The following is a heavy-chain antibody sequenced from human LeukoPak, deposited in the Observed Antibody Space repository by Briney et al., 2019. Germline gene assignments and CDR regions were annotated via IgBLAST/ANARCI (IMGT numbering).Heavy chain of an antibody. CDR2: INPNSGGT. J-gene: IGHJ4*02. V-gene: IGHV1-2*02. CDR3: ARLGSSSWSRFDY. Sequence: GASVKVSCRASGYTFNGYYMHWVRQAPGQGLEWMGWINPNSGGTNYAQKFQGRVTMTRDTSISTAYMELSRLRSDDTAVYYCARLGSSSWSRFDYWGQGTLVTVSS. D-gene: IGHD6-13*01. CDR1: GYTFNGYY.